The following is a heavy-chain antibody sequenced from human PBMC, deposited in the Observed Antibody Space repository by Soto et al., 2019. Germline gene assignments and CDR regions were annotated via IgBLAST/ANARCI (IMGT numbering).Heavy chain of an antibody. J-gene: IGHJ6*03. CDR1: GFTFTSSA. CDR3: AADSITIFGVAERRMPRYYMDV. Sequence: GASVKVSCKASGFTFTSSATQWVRQARGQRLEWIGWIVVGSGNTNYAQKFQERVTITRDMSTSTAYMELSSLRSEDTAVYYCAADSITIFGVAERRMPRYYMDVWGKGTTVTAP. D-gene: IGHD3-3*01. V-gene: IGHV1-58*02. CDR2: IVVGSGNT.